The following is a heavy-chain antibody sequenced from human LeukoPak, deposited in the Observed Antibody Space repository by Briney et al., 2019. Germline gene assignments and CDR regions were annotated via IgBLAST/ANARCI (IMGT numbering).Heavy chain of an antibody. Sequence: GGSLRLSCAASGFTFSSYGMSWVRQAPGKGLEWVAVISYDGSNKYYADSVKGRFTISRDNSKNTLYLQMNSLRAEDTAVYYCAKDANWRSSGYYFDYWGQGTLVTVSS. CDR2: ISYDGSNK. V-gene: IGHV3-30*18. J-gene: IGHJ4*02. D-gene: IGHD3-22*01. CDR1: GFTFSSYG. CDR3: AKDANWRSSGYYFDY.